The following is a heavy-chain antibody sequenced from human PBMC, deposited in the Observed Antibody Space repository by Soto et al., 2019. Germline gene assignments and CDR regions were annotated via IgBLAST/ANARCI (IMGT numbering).Heavy chain of an antibody. CDR1: GFTFSSYA. CDR2: IYSGGST. D-gene: IGHD3-16*02. CDR3: ARGSETYDYIWGSYRPILGAFDI. Sequence: GGSLRLSCAASGFTFSSYAMSWVRQAPGKGLEWVSVIYSGGSTYYEDSVKGRFTIARDNSKNTLYLQMNSLRAEETAVYYCARGSETYDYIWGSYRPILGAFDIWGQGTMVTVSS. V-gene: IGHV3-66*01. J-gene: IGHJ3*02.